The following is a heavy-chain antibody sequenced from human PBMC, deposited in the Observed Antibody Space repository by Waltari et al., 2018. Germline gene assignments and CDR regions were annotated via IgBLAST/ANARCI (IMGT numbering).Heavy chain of an antibody. Sequence: EVQLLQSGAELTEPGTTVRISCKVSGYTFSDYSIHWVQQAPGKGLRWMGLVDPEDGETIYADNFQGRVTISADTSTDTAFMELSSLRSEDTAVFYCATALGDSSSASRPFDFWGQGTMITVSS. CDR3: ATALGDSSSASRPFDF. V-gene: IGHV1-69-2*01. J-gene: IGHJ3*01. D-gene: IGHD6-19*01. CDR2: VDPEDGET. CDR1: GYTFSDYS.